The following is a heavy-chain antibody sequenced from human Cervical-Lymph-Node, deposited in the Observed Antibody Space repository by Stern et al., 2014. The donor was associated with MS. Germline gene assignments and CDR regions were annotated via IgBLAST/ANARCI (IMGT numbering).Heavy chain of an antibody. D-gene: IGHD6-19*01. CDR3: ARGGDSSGWYCDY. Sequence: DQLVESGGGVVQPGRSLRLSCAASGFTFSSYAMHWVRQAPGKGLEWVAVISYDGSNKYYADSVKGRFTISRDNSKNTLYLQMNSLRAEDTAVYYCARGGDSSGWYCDYWGQGTLVTVSS. J-gene: IGHJ4*02. CDR1: GFTFSSYA. V-gene: IGHV3-30*01. CDR2: ISYDGSNK.